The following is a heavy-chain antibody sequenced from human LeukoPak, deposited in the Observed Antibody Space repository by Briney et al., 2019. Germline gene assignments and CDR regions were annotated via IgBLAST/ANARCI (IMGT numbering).Heavy chain of an antibody. CDR1: GYTFTGYY. V-gene: IGHV1-2*02. CDR2: INPNSGGT. J-gene: IGHJ6*03. D-gene: IGHD3-10*01. CDR3: ARGRVVRGVKHYYYYYYMDV. Sequence: GASVKVSCKASGYTFTGYYMHWVRQAPGRGLEWMGWINPNSGGTNYAQKFQGRVTMTRDTSISTAYMELSRLRSDDTAVYYCARGRVVRGVKHYYYYYYMDVWGKGTTVTISS.